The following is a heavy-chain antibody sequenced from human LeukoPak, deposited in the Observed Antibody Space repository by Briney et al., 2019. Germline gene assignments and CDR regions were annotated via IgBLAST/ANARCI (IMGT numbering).Heavy chain of an antibody. J-gene: IGHJ1*01. CDR1: GFTFSNYW. CDR3: ARGGGPVIYYAEYFQY. CDR2: IRSDGTST. Sequence: GGSLRLSCAASGFTFSNYWMHWVRQGPGKGLVWVSRIRSDGTSTSYADSVKGRFTISRDNAKNTLYLQMSSLRAEDTAVYYCARGGGPVIYYAEYFQYWGQGTLVTVSS. D-gene: IGHD2/OR15-2a*01. V-gene: IGHV3-74*01.